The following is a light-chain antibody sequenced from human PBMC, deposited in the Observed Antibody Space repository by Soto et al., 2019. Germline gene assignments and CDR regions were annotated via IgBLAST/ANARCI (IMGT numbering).Light chain of an antibody. Sequence: QSVLTQPGSVSGAPGQSIVIFRTGTSSDVGGYNYVSWYQHHPGKAPKLMVYDVSNRPSGVSNRFSGSKFGNTASLTISGLQAEDEADYYCSSYTSSSTYVFGTGTKVTVL. J-gene: IGLJ1*01. CDR1: SSDVGGYNY. V-gene: IGLV2-14*03. CDR2: DVS. CDR3: SSYTSSSTYV.